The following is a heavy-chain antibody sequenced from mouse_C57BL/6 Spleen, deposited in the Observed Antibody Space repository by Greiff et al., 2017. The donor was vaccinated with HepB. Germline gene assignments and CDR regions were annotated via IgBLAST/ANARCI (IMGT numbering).Heavy chain of an antibody. CDR3: ARIFITTVVATRGYFDV. J-gene: IGHJ1*03. CDR1: GFTFSDYY. V-gene: IGHV5-16*01. Sequence: EVKLMESEGGLVQPGSSMKLSCTASGFTFSDYYMAWVRQVPEKGLEWVANINYDGSSTYYLDSLKSRFIISRDNAKNILYLQMSSLKSEDTATYYCARIFITTVVATRGYFDVWGTGTTVTVSS. D-gene: IGHD1-1*01. CDR2: INYDGSST.